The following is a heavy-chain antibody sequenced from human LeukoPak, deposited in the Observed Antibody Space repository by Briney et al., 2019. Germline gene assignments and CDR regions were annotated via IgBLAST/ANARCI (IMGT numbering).Heavy chain of an antibody. CDR3: AREYCGGDCYLDY. CDR1: GGSLNTGGHY. J-gene: IGHJ4*02. D-gene: IGHD2-21*02. Sequence: SETLSLTCTVSGGSLNTGGHYWGWIRQHPEKGLEWLGYIYYSGSTYYNPSLKSRVTMSIDTSKNQFSLKLSSVTAADTAVYYCAREYCGGDCYLDYWGQGSLVTVSS. V-gene: IGHV4-31*03. CDR2: IYYSGST.